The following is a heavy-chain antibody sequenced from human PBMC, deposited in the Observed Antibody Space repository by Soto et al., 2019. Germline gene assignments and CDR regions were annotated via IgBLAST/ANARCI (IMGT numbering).Heavy chain of an antibody. CDR1: GFTFSSYA. V-gene: IGHV3-23*01. J-gene: IGHJ4*02. CDR3: AKGTDSSGYYGNDY. Sequence: PGGSLRLSCAASGFTFSSYAMSWVRQAPGKGLEWVSAISGSGGSTYYADSVKGRFTIPRDNSKNTLYLQMNSLRAEDTAVYYCAKGTDSSGYYGNDYWGQGTLVTVSS. CDR2: ISGSGGST. D-gene: IGHD3-22*01.